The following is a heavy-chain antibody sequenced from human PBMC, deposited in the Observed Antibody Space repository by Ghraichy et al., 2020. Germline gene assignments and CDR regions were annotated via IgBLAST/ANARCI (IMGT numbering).Heavy chain of an antibody. J-gene: IGHJ6*02. D-gene: IGHD2-2*01. CDR3: ARGRIKALGYWSSTSCYGTYYYGMDV. CDR2: INHSGST. CDR1: GGSFSGYY. Sequence: SETLSLTCAVYGGSFSGYYWSWIRQPPGKGLEWIGEINHSGSTNYNPSLKSRVTISVDTSKNQFFLKLSSVTAADTAVDYCARGRIKALGYWSSTSCYGTYYYGMDVWGQGTTVTVS. V-gene: IGHV4-34*01.